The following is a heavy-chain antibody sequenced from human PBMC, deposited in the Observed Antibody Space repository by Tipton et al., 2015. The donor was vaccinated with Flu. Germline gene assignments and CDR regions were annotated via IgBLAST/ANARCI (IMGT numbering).Heavy chain of an antibody. V-gene: IGHV4-4*07. D-gene: IGHD1-26*01. J-gene: IGHJ5*02. CDR2: INTSGST. CDR3: ARGGWEPHGGWFDP. Sequence: TLSLTCTVSDGSISSYYWNWIRQPAGKRLEWIGRINTSGSTNYDPSLKSRVTMSVDASKNQFSLKLNSITTADTAVFYCARGGWEPHGGWFDPWGQGILVTVSS. CDR1: DGSISSYY.